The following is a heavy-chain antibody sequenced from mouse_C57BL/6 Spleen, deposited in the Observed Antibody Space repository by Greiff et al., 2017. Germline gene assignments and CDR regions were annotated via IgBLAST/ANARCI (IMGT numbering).Heavy chain of an antibody. V-gene: IGHV14-1*01. J-gene: IGHJ4*01. CDR3: TTEELIYYYGSSYDYAMDY. Sequence: VQLKESGAELVRPGASVKLSCTASGFNIKDYYMHWVKQRPEQGLEWIGRIDPEDGDTEYAPKFQGKATMTADTSSNTAYLQLSSLTSEDTAVYYCTTEELIYYYGSSYDYAMDYWGQGTSVTVSS. CDR2: IDPEDGDT. D-gene: IGHD1-1*01. CDR1: GFNIKDYY.